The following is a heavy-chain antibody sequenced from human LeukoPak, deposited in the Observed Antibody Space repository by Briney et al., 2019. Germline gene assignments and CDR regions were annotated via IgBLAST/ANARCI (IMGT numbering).Heavy chain of an antibody. D-gene: IGHD2-8*01. V-gene: IGHV3-23*01. J-gene: IGHJ4*03. CDR1: GFPFSDFS. CDR2: INSGGTST. Sequence: PGGSLRLSCATSGFPFSDFSMSWVRQAPGKGLEWIATINSGGTSTYYAESVKGRFTISRDNSKNTLYQQISSMRVEDTSVYYCAKQSYARSLGDGGPGTLVTVSS. CDR3: AKQSYARSLGD.